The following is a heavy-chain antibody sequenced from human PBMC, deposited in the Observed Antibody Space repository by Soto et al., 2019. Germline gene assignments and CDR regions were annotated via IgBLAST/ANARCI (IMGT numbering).Heavy chain of an antibody. CDR1: GGTFSSYA. D-gene: IGHD3-22*01. CDR2: IIPIFGTA. Sequence: ASVKVSCKASGGTFSSYAISWVRQAPGQGLEWMGGIIPIFGTANYAQKFQGRVTITADESTSTAFMELSSLRSEDTAVYYCAIDKGEIVVVTAPFAAFDIWGQGTMVTVSS. V-gene: IGHV1-69*13. CDR3: AIDKGEIVVVTAPFAAFDI. J-gene: IGHJ3*02.